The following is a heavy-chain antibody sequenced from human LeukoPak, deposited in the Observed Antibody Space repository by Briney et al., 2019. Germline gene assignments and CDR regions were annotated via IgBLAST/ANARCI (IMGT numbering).Heavy chain of an antibody. CDR3: ASGIYSGYDFYYFDY. V-gene: IGHV1-69*01. CDR1: GGTFSSYA. J-gene: IGHJ4*02. CDR2: IIPIFGTA. D-gene: IGHD5-12*01. Sequence: SVKVSRKASGGTFSSYAISWVRQAPGQGLEWMGGIIPIFGTANYAQKFQGRVTITADESTSTAYMELSSLRSEDTAVYYCASGIYSGYDFYYFDYWGQGTLATVSS.